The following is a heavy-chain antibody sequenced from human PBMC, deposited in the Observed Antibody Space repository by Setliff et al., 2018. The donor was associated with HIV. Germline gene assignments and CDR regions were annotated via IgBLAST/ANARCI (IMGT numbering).Heavy chain of an antibody. CDR2: INRFGIT. V-gene: IGHV4-34*01. CDR3: ARELGASPHDVFDI. D-gene: IGHD3-16*01. CDR1: SGSFTGYY. J-gene: IGHJ3*02. Sequence: PSETLSLTCAVYSGSFTGYYWTWIRQPPGKGLEWIGEINRFGITNYNPSLKSRLTLSVDTSKNQFSLNVNSVTAADTAVYYCARELGASPHDVFDIWGQGTMVTVSS.